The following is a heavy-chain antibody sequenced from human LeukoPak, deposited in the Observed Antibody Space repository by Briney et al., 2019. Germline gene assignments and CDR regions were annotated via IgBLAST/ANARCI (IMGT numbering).Heavy chain of an antibody. J-gene: IGHJ3*02. CDR2: IYPGDPDT. CDR1: GYSFTSYW. CDR3: ARRLVATIRSSSDAFDI. V-gene: IGHV5-51*01. D-gene: IGHD5-24*01. Sequence: GESLKISCKGSGYSFTSYWIGWVRQMPGKGLEWMGIIYPGDPDTRYSPSFQGQVTISADKPISTAYLQWSSLKASDTAMYYCARRLVATIRSSSDAFDIWGQGTMVTVSS.